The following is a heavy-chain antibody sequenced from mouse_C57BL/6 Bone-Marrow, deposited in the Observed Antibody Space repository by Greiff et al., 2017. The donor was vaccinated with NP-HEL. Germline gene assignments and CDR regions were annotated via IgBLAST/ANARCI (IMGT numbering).Heavy chain of an antibody. CDR3: ARLYYGSLMDY. CDR1: GFTFSSYA. D-gene: IGHD1-1*01. J-gene: IGHJ4*01. Sequence: EVQGVESGGGLVKPGGSLKLSCAASGFTFSSYAMSWVRQTPEKRLEWVATISDGGSYTYYPDNVKGRLTISRDNAKNNLYLQMSHLKSEDTAMYYCARLYYGSLMDYWGQGTSVTVSS. V-gene: IGHV5-4*01. CDR2: ISDGGSYT.